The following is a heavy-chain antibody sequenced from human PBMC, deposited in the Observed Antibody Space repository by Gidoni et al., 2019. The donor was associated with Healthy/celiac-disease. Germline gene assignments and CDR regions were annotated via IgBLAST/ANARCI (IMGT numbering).Heavy chain of an antibody. D-gene: IGHD3-10*01. V-gene: IGHV2-70*15. Sequence: QVTLRESGPALVKPTQTLTLTCTFSGFSLSTSGMCVSWIRQPPGKALEWLARIDWDDDKYYSTSLKTRLTISKDTSKNQVVLTMTNMDPVDTATYYCARIRHYYGSGSYYEEWGDYWGQGTLVTVSS. CDR1: GFSLSTSGMC. CDR3: ARIRHYYGSGSYYEEWGDY. J-gene: IGHJ4*02. CDR2: IDWDDDK.